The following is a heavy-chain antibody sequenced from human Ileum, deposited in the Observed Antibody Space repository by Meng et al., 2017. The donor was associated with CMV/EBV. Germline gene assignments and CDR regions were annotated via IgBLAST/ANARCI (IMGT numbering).Heavy chain of an antibody. V-gene: IGHV3-74*01. CDR3: VRDLGSCKGSSCYRFSP. CDR1: GFTFSNYW. J-gene: IGHJ5*02. D-gene: IGHD3-16*02. Sequence: GESLKISCAASGFTFSNYWMHWVRQVPGKGLVWVAHIYKDGSTTNYADSVKGRFTISRDNTDNTLYLQMNSLRVEDTAVYYCVRDLGSCKGSSCYRFSPWGQGTEVTVSS. CDR2: IYKDGSTT.